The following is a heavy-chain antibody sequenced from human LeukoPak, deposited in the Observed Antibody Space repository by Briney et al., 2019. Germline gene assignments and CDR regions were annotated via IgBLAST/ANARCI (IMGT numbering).Heavy chain of an antibody. CDR3: AAGYSSGWFPRDYFDY. D-gene: IGHD6-19*01. J-gene: IGHJ4*02. V-gene: IGHV4-39*01. CDR2: IYYSGST. Sequence: SETLSLTCTVSGGSISSSSYYWGWIRQPPGKGLEWIGSIYYSGSTYYNPSLKSRVTISVDTSKNQFSLKLSSVTAADTAVYYCAAGYSSGWFPRDYFDYWGQGTLVTVSS. CDR1: GGSISSSSYY.